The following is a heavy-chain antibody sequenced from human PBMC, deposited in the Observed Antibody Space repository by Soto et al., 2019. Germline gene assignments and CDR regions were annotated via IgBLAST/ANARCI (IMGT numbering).Heavy chain of an antibody. CDR3: ARVVPGAEAWFGP. V-gene: IGHV1-18*01. CDR2: ISIDSDNT. CDR1: GYTFTDYA. D-gene: IGHD2-2*01. Sequence: ASVKVSCKASGYTFTDYAMHWVRQAPGQSLEWLGWISIDSDNTNYAQKFQGRVTMTTDTSTTTAYMELRSLRSDDTAVYYCARVVPGAEAWFGPWGQGTLVTVSS. J-gene: IGHJ5*02.